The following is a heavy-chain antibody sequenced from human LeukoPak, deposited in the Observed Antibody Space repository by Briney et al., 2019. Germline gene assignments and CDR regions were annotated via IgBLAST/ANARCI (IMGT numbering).Heavy chain of an antibody. CDR2: IYYSGST. V-gene: IGHV4-61*01. D-gene: IGHD3-22*01. J-gene: IGHJ4*02. CDR1: GGSFSSGSYY. Sequence: PSETLSLTCTVSGGSFSSGSYYWSWIRQPPGKGLEWIGYIYYSGSTNYNPSLKSRVTISVDTSKNQFSLKLSSVTAADTAVYYCARREIVVVGTFDYWGQGTLVTVSS. CDR3: ARREIVVVGTFDY.